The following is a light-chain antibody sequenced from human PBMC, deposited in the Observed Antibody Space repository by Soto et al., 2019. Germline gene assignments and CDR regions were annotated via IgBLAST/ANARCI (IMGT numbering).Light chain of an antibody. CDR1: QSVINDF. CDR3: ALRQSRPRR. CDR2: GAS. Sequence: VVTESLGIIALYTGEGDTHCCRASQSVINDFLAWYQQNPGQAPRLLIYGASTRATDVPDRFSGSRSRAYFTLTLTVLQSEDLALYCSALRQSRPRRFAQRTKVDI. J-gene: IGKJ1*01. V-gene: IGKV3-20*01.